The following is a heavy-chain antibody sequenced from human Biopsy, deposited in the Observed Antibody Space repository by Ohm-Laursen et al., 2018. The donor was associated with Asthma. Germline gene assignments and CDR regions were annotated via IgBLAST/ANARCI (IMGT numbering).Heavy chain of an antibody. D-gene: IGHD6-13*01. CDR3: ARGQKSAGDRWFDP. V-gene: IGHV1-2*02. CDR1: GGPYGALA. Sequence: GASVKVSCKPSGGPYGALAISWMRQAPGHGLEWMGGFIPILGTTTHAQQFQGRVTMTRDTSISTAYMEVSRLRSDDTAVYYCARGQKSAGDRWFDPWGQGTLVTVSS. J-gene: IGHJ5*02. CDR2: FIPILGTT.